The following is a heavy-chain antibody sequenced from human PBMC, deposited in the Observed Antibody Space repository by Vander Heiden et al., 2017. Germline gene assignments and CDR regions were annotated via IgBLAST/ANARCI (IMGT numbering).Heavy chain of an antibody. J-gene: IGHJ4*02. CDR1: GLTFRSYG. Sequence: QVQLVESGGGVVQPGRSLRPSCAASGLTFRSYGMHWCRQAPRKRPEWVAVIWYDGSNKYYADAVKGRFTSSRDNSKNTLYLQMNSRRAEDTAVYYCAREDYENIDYWGQGTLVTVSS. CDR2: IWYDGSNK. CDR3: AREDYENIDY. V-gene: IGHV3-33*01. D-gene: IGHD4-17*01.